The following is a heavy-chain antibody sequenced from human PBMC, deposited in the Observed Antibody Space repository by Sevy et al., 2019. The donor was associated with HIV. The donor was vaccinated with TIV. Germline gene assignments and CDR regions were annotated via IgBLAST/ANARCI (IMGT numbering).Heavy chain of an antibody. D-gene: IGHD2-2*01. Sequence: GGSLRLSCAASGFTFRTYGMHWVRQAPGKGPEWVVLISSDGSNEYYADSVRDRFTISRDNSKNTLFLQMNSLSPEDTAVYYCAIYCLTSTCYSSYEIWGQGTMVTVSS. CDR3: AIYCLTSTCYSSYEI. J-gene: IGHJ3*02. CDR2: ISSDGSNE. CDR1: GFTFRTYG. V-gene: IGHV3-30*03.